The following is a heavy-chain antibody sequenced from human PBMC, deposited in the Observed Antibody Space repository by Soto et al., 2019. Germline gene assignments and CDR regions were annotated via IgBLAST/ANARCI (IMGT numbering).Heavy chain of an antibody. J-gene: IGHJ5*02. D-gene: IGHD3-16*01. Sequence: SETLSLTCTFSCGSISSSSSYGGWVRQPPGKGLEWIGSVYYSGSTYYNPSLKSRVTISVDTSKNQFSLKLSSVTAADTAVYYGARDNIGSTRGGGYNWFDPWGQGTLVTVSS. V-gene: IGHV4-39*02. CDR2: VYYSGST. CDR1: CGSISSSSSY. CDR3: ARDNIGSTRGGGYNWFDP.